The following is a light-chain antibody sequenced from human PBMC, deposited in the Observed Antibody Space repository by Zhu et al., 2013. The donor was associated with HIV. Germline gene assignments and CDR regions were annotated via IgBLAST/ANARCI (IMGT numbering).Light chain of an antibody. CDR3: QQYSSSPRT. CDR1: RTVTSGN. Sequence: PGERATLSCRASRTVTSGNLAWYQQKPGQAPSLLIYGASKRATGVPDRFSGSGSGTAFTLTISRLEPEDSSIFYXQQYSSSPRTFGQGTKVQIK. J-gene: IGKJ1*01. CDR2: GAS. V-gene: IGKV3-20*01.